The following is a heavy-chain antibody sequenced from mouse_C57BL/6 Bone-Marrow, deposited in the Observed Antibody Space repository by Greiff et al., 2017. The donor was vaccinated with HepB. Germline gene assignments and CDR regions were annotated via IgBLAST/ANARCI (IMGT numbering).Heavy chain of an antibody. CDR1: GYTFTDYY. CDR2: IYPGSGNT. J-gene: IGHJ1*03. CDR3: ARSTMITKYFDV. V-gene: IGHV1-76*01. Sequence: SGAELVRPGASVKLSCKASGYTFTDYYINWVKQRPGQGLEWIARIYPGSGNTYYNEKFKGKATLTAEKSSSTAYMQLSSLTSEDSAVYFCARSTMITKYFDVWGTGTTVTVSS. D-gene: IGHD2-4*01.